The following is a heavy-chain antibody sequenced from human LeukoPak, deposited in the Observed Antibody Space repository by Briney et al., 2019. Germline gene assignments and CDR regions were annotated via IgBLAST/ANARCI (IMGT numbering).Heavy chain of an antibody. Sequence: ASVKVSCKASGYTFTGYYMHWVRQAPGQGLEWMGWINPNSGGTNYAQKFQGRVTMTRDTSISTAYMELRSLRSDDTAVYYCARDGWGDSSGYLFDYWGQGTLVTVSS. J-gene: IGHJ4*02. D-gene: IGHD3-22*01. V-gene: IGHV1-2*02. CDR1: GYTFTGYY. CDR3: ARDGWGDSSGYLFDY. CDR2: INPNSGGT.